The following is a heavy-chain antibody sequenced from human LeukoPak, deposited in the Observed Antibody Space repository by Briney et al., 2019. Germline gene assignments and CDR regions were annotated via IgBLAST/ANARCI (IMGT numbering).Heavy chain of an antibody. J-gene: IGHJ4*02. CDR3: SRESGAFSPFGY. CDR2: ISLSGLT. Sequence: PSETLSLTCGVSGGSISSTNWWSWVRQPPGQGLEWIGEISLSGLTNYNPSLKSRVTMSLDKSKNHLSLNLTSVTAADTAVYYCSRESGAFSPFGYWGQGTLVPVSS. V-gene: IGHV4-4*02. D-gene: IGHD1-26*01. CDR1: GGSISSTNW.